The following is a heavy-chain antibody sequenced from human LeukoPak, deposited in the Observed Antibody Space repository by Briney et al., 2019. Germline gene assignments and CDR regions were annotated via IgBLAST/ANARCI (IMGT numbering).Heavy chain of an antibody. CDR3: ARGPGHCSSTSCQLSYYYMDV. D-gene: IGHD2-2*01. CDR1: GGTFSSYA. CDR2: IIPIFGTA. Sequence: SVKVSCKASGGTFSSYAISWVRQAPGQRLEWMGGIIPIFGTANYAQKFQGRVTITTDESTSTAYMELSSLRSEDTAVYYCARGPGHCSSTSCQLSYYYMDVWGKGTTVTVSS. V-gene: IGHV1-69*05. J-gene: IGHJ6*03.